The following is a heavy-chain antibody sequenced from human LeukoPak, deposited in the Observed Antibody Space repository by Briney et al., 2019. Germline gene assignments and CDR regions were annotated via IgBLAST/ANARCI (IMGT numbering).Heavy chain of an antibody. CDR2: IKQDGSEK. CDR1: GFTFSSYW. D-gene: IGHD4-11*01. J-gene: IGHJ4*02. V-gene: IGHV3-7*01. Sequence: GGSLRLSCEASGFTFSSYWMSWVRQAPGKGLEWVANIKQDGSEKYYVDSVKGRFTISRDNAKNSLYLQMNSLRAEDTAVYYCARGYGNYGYWGQGTLVTVSS. CDR3: ARGYGNYGY.